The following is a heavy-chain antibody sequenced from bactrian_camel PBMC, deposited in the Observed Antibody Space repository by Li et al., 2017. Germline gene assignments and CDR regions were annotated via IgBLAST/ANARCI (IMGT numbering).Heavy chain of an antibody. Sequence: QLVESGGGLVQPGGSLRLSCAASGFTFSSYWMYWVRQTPGKGLEWVSTISSSGGTTYYADSVKGRFTIDRDNAKNTVRLQMNSLKPEDTAVYYCVRDWRTVVDNTPGDYWGQGTQVTVS. CDR3: VRDWRTVVDNTPGDY. J-gene: IGHJ4*01. D-gene: IGHD6*01. CDR2: ISSSGGTT. V-gene: IGHV3S25*01. CDR1: GFTFSSYW.